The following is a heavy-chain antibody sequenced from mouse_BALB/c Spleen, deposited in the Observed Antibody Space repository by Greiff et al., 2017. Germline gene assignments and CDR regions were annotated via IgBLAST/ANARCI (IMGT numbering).Heavy chain of an antibody. V-gene: IGHV1-87*01. D-gene: IGHD3-2*01. J-gene: IGHJ4*01. CDR2: IYPGDGDT. CDR3: ALSEVDSSMDY. Sequence: QVQLQQSGAELARPGASVKLSCKASGYTFTSYWMQWVKQRPGQGLEWIGAIYPGDGDTRYTQKFKGKATLTADKSSSTAYMQLSSLASEDSAVYYCALSEVDSSMDYWGQGTSVTVSS. CDR1: GYTFTSYW.